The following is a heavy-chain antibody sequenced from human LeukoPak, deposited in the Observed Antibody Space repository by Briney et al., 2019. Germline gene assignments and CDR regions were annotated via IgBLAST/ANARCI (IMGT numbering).Heavy chain of an antibody. D-gene: IGHD2-2*01. CDR3: ARHPSPQLHHFDY. Sequence: ASVKVSCKASGYTLTDYYMHWVRQAPGQGLEWMGIINPTGDSTSYAQKFQARVTMTRDTSTNTVYMELSSLRSEDTAVYYCARHPSPQLHHFDYWGQGTLVTVSS. CDR1: GYTLTDYY. J-gene: IGHJ4*02. CDR2: INPTGDST. V-gene: IGHV1-46*01.